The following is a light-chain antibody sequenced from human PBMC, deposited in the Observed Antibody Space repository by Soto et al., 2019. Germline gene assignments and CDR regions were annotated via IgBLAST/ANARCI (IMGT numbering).Light chain of an antibody. Sequence: DVVMTQSPLSLPVTLGQPASISCRSSQNLVDSDGNTYLNWFHQRPGQSPRRLFYKISNRDSGVPDRFSGSGSGTDFTLKISRVEAEDVGVYYCMQGTHWHWTFGQGTKVEIK. CDR3: MQGTHWHWT. CDR1: QNLVDSDGNTY. CDR2: KIS. J-gene: IGKJ1*01. V-gene: IGKV2-30*01.